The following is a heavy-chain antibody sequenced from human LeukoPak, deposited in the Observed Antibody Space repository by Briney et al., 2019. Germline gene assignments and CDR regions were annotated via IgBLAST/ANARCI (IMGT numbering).Heavy chain of an antibody. D-gene: IGHD6-19*01. CDR2: IYYSGST. CDR3: ARGSDSSGWYDYYYYMDV. CDR1: GGSISSYY. V-gene: IGHV4-59*01. J-gene: IGHJ6*03. Sequence: SETLSLTCTVSGGSISSYYWSWIRQPPGKGLEWIGYIYYSGSTNYNPSLKSRVTISVDTSKNQFSLKLSSVTAADTAVYYCARGSDSSGWYDYYYYMDVWGKGTTVTVSS.